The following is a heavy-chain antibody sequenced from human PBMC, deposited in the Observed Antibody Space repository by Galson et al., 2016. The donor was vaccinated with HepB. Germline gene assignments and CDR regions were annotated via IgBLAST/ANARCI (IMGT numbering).Heavy chain of an antibody. V-gene: IGHV3-48*01. CDR3: AKVRMESSRWFDAFDL. D-gene: IGHD6-13*01. Sequence: SLRLSCAASEFTFSTYSMNWVRQAPGKGLEWLSYISSSSSTIYYADSVRGRFTDSRDNSKNTLLLQMNSLRAEDTAVYYCAKVRMESSRWFDAFDLWGQGTMVTVSS. J-gene: IGHJ3*01. CDR1: EFTFSTYS. CDR2: ISSSSSTI.